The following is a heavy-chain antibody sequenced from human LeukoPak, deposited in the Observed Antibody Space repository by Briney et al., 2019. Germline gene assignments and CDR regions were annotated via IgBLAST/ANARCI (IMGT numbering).Heavy chain of an antibody. Sequence: SETLSLTCAVYGGSFSGYYWSWIRQPPGKGLEWIGEINHSGSTNYNPSLKSRVTISVDTSKNQFSLKLSSVTAADTAVYYCARGSPAYDFWSGSQEDFIDYWGQGTLVTVSS. V-gene: IGHV4-34*01. D-gene: IGHD3-3*01. CDR3: ARGSPAYDFWSGSQEDFIDY. CDR1: GGSFSGYY. J-gene: IGHJ4*02. CDR2: INHSGST.